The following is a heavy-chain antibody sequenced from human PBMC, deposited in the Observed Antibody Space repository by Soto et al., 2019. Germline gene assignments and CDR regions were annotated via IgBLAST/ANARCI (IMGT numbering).Heavy chain of an antibody. CDR2: IYYSGST. V-gene: IGHV4-39*01. J-gene: IGHJ6*03. CDR1: GGNIRSSSYY. Sequence: PSETHSLTSTVSGGNIRSSSYYWGWIRQPPGKGLEWIGSIYYSGSTYYNPSLKSRVTISVDTSKNQFSLKLSSVTAADTAVYYCARLDYYYYMDVWGKGTTVTVSS. CDR3: ARLDYYYYMDV.